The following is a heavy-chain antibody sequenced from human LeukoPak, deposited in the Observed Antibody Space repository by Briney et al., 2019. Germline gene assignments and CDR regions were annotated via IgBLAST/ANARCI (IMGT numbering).Heavy chain of an antibody. CDR3: ARVGALSSSWLLY. V-gene: IGHV3-48*03. CDR1: GLTFSSYE. Sequence: PGGSLRLSCSASGLTFSSYEMNWVRQAPGKGLEWVSSISSRAGTIYYADSVKGRFTISRDNAENSLYLQMNSLRAEDTAVYYCARVGALSSSWLLYWGQGTLVTVSS. CDR2: ISSRAGTI. D-gene: IGHD6-13*01. J-gene: IGHJ4*02.